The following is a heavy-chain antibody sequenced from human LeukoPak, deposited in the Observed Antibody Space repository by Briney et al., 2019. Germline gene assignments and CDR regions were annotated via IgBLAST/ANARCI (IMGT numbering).Heavy chain of an antibody. J-gene: IGHJ6*02. CDR2: IKQDRSEK. CDR1: GFTFSSYW. CDR3: ARYSGSYEVNYYYYYGMDV. Sequence: PGGSLRLSCAASGFTFSSYWMSWVRQAPGKGLEWVANIKQDRSEKYYVDSVKGRFTISRDNAKNSLYLQMNSLRAEDTAVYYCARYSGSYEVNYYYYYGMDVWGQGTTVTVSS. V-gene: IGHV3-7*03. D-gene: IGHD1-26*01.